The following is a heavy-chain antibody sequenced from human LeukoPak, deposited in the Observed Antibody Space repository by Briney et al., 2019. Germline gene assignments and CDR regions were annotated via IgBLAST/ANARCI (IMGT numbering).Heavy chain of an antibody. J-gene: IGHJ3*02. CDR2: INHSGST. V-gene: IGHV4-34*01. D-gene: IGHD6-19*01. CDR3: ARYRQQWLVIVTANDAFDI. CDR1: GFTFSSYW. Sequence: QTGGSLRLSCAASGFTFSSYWMHWVRQAPGKGLEWIGEINHSGSTNYNPSLKSRVTISVDTSKNQFSLKLSSVTAADTAVYYCARYRQQWLVIVTANDAFDIWGQGTMVTVSS.